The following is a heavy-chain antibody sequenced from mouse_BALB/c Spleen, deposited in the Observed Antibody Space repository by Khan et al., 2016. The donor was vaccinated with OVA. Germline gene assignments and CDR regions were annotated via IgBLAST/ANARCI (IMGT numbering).Heavy chain of an antibody. D-gene: IGHD2-1*01. CDR3: TRIYRRDFDY. J-gene: IGHJ2*01. Sequence: VQLQQSGPELVRPGASVKISCKASGYSFTGYFMNWVMQSHGKSLEWIGRINPHIGETFYNQRFKDKATLTVDESSSTAQMELRSLASEDSAVNYCTRIYRRDFDYWGQG. CDR1: GYSFTGYF. V-gene: IGHV1-20*02. CDR2: INPHIGET.